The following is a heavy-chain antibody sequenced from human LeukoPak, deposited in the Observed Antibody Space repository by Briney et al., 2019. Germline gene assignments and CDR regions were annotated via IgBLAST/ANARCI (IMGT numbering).Heavy chain of an antibody. V-gene: IGHV1-2*04. CDR1: GYTYTGYY. D-gene: IGHD6-19*01. CDR2: INPNSGGT. Sequence: ASVNVSCKASGYTYTGYYMHWVRQAAGQGREWMGWINPNSGGTNYAQKFQGWVTMTRDTSISTAYMELSRLRSDDTAVSYCARERVAVAGKGFDPWGQGTLVTVS. J-gene: IGHJ5*02. CDR3: ARERVAVAGKGFDP.